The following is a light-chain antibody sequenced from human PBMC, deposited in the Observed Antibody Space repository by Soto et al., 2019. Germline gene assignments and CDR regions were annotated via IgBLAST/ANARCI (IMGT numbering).Light chain of an antibody. CDR1: QSISSW. J-gene: IGKJ2*01. CDR3: QQYDYYPYT. Sequence: DIQMTQSPSTFSASVGDRVTITCRASQSISSWLAWYQQKPGEAPKILIYKASSLETGVPSRFSGSGSGTEFTLTISSLQPDDFATYYCQQYDYYPYTFGQGTKVDI. V-gene: IGKV1-5*03. CDR2: KAS.